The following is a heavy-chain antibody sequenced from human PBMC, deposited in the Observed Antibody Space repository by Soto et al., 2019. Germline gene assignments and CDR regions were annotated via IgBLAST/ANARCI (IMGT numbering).Heavy chain of an antibody. CDR3: ARTVEYDSIPYYYADF. CDR1: GYTFNTYA. V-gene: IGHV1-18*01. Sequence: QVQLVQSGAEVKKPGASVKVSCKASGYTFNTYAITWMRQAPGQGLEWMGWISGYNGNTNYAQTLQGRGTMTTDTSTSTAYLELRSLRSDDTAVYYCARTVEYDSIPYYYADFWGQGTLVTVSS. J-gene: IGHJ4*01. CDR2: ISGYNGNT. D-gene: IGHD2-21*01.